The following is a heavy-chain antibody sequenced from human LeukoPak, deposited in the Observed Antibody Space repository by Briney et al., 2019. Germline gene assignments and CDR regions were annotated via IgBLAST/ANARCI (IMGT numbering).Heavy chain of an antibody. Sequence: PGGSLRLSCAASGFTFSSYWMSWVRQAPGKGLEWVANIKQDGSEKYYVDSMKGRFTISRDNAKNSLYLQMNSLTAEDTAVYYCARVMITFGGLIPKLFDYWGQGALVTVSS. CDR1: GFTFSSYW. J-gene: IGHJ4*02. V-gene: IGHV3-7*01. CDR3: ARVMITFGGLIPKLFDY. D-gene: IGHD3-16*02. CDR2: IKQDGSEK.